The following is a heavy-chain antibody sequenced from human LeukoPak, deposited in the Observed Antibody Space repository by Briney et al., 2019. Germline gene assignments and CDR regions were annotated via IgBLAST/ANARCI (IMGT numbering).Heavy chain of an antibody. CDR3: ARHHNYGSDY. V-gene: IGHV3-7*03. D-gene: IGHD5-18*01. J-gene: IGHJ4*02. CDR2: IKEDGSEK. Sequence: ESGGSLRLSCAASGFTFRSYWMSWVRQAPGKGLEWVANIKEDGSEKYYVDSVKGRFTISRDSAKNSLYLQMNSLRVEDTAVYYCARHHNYGSDYWGQGTLVTVSS. CDR1: GFTFRSYW.